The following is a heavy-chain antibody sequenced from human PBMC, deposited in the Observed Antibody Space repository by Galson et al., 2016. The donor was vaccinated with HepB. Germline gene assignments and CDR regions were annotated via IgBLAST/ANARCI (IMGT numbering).Heavy chain of an antibody. J-gene: IGHJ4*02. CDR3: ARPTSLFASSGYHY. Sequence: SETLSLTCTVSGASISSNNYYWGWIRQSPEKGLEWIGSINYRGGAYYNPSLKSRVTISVDTSENQFSLQMRSVTAADTAVYYCARPTSLFASSGYHYWGQGTLVTVSS. D-gene: IGHD3-22*01. V-gene: IGHV4-39*01. CDR1: GASISSNNYY. CDR2: INYRGGA.